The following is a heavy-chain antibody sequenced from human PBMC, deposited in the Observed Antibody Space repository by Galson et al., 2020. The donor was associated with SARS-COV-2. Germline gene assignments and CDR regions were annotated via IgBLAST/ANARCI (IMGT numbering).Heavy chain of an antibody. D-gene: IGHD6-19*01. CDR2: IWYDGSNK. Sequence: QLGESLKISCAASGFTFSSYGMHWVRQAPGKGLEWVAVIWYDGSNKYYADSVKGRFTISRDNSKKTLYLQMNSLRAEDTAVYYCARDLAVGDAVDIWGQWTMCTVAA. CDR1: GFTFSSYG. V-gene: IGHV3-33*01. J-gene: IGHJ3*02. CDR3: ARDLAVGDAVDI.